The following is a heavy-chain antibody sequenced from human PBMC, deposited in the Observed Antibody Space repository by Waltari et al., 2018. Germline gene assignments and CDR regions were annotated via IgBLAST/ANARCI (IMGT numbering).Heavy chain of an antibody. D-gene: IGHD3-10*01. CDR3: ARGSVRRPIHGDYMDV. Sequence: QVQLQESGPGLVKPSETLSLTCPVSGDPISPYYWSWIRQPPGQGLELIGYSYYSGTTNYSPSLKSRVTISIDTSRNEISLSLSSVTAADTAVYYCARGSVRRPIHGDYMDVWGKGTTVTVSS. CDR1: GDPISPYY. J-gene: IGHJ6*03. V-gene: IGHV4-59*01. CDR2: SYYSGTT.